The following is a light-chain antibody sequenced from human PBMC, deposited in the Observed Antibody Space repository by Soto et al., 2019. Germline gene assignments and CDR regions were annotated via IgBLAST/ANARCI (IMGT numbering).Light chain of an antibody. CDR3: SSYAGSNNWV. CDR1: SRDVGSYNL. V-gene: IGLV2-23*01. J-gene: IGLJ3*02. CDR2: EGS. Sequence: QSALTQPASVSGSPGQSIAISCTGTSRDVGSYNLVSWYQQHPGKAPKVMIYEGSKRPSGVSDRFSGSKSGNTASLTISGLQADDEADYYCSSYAGSNNWVFGGGTKLTVL.